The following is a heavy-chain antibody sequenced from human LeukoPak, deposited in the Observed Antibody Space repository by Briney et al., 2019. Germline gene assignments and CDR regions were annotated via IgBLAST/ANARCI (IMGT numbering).Heavy chain of an antibody. J-gene: IGHJ4*02. CDR1: GYTFAGYY. D-gene: IGHD3-10*01. Sequence: RASVKVSCKASGYTFAGYYMHWVRQAPGQGLEWMGWINPNSDGTNYAQKFQGRVTMTRDTSISTAYMELSRLRSDDTAVYYCARGLRDSLLWFGELPSSFDYWGQGTLVTVSS. V-gene: IGHV1-2*02. CDR2: INPNSDGT. CDR3: ARGLRDSLLWFGELPSSFDY.